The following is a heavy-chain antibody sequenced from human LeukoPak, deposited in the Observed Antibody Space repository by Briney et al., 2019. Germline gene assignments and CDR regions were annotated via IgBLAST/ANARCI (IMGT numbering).Heavy chain of an antibody. D-gene: IGHD4-17*01. CDR1: GFIFSGYY. J-gene: IGHJ4*02. CDR2: ISGSSSNTI. CDR3: AREREPVTTEFDY. V-gene: IGHV3-11*01. Sequence: GGSLRLSCAASGFIFSGYYMNWIRQAPGKGLEWVSYISGSSSNTIYYADSVKGRFTISRDNAKNSLYLQMNSLRAEDTAVYYCAREREPVTTEFDYWGQGTLVTVSS.